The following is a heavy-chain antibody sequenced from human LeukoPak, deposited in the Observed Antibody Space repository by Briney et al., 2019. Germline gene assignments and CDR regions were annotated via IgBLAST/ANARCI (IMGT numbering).Heavy chain of an antibody. D-gene: IGHD3-10*01. V-gene: IGHV1-69*05. CDR1: GGTFSSYA. J-gene: IGHJ4*02. CDR3: ASRLGSVLGAFDS. CDR2: IIPIFGTT. Sequence: SVKVSCKASGGTFSSYAISWVRQAPGQGLKWMGGIIPIFGTTNTAQKFQGRVTITTDESTSIVYMELRSLRSEDTAVYYCASRLGSVLGAFDSWGQGTLVTVSS.